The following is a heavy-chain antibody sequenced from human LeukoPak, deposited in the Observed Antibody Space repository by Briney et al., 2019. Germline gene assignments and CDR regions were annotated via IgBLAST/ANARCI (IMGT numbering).Heavy chain of an antibody. J-gene: IGHJ4*02. Sequence: SETLSLTCTVSGGSISSYYWSWIRQPPGKGLEWIGYVYTSGSTNYNPSLKSRVTISVDTSKNQFSLKLSSVTAADTAVYYCARRGSTALFDYWGQGTLVTVS. CDR1: GGSISSYY. CDR2: VYTSGST. V-gene: IGHV4-4*09. D-gene: IGHD6-13*01. CDR3: ARRGSTALFDY.